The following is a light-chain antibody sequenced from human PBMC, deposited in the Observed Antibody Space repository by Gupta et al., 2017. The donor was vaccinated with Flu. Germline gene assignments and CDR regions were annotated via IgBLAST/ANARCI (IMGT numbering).Light chain of an antibody. Sequence: QSALTQPPSASGSPGQSVTISCTGTSSDVGGYNYVSWYQQHPGKDPKLIISEVSKRPSGVPDRFSGSKSGNTASLTVSGLQAEDEADYYCSSYAGSNNLRVFGTGTKVTVL. J-gene: IGLJ1*01. CDR3: SSYAGSNNLRV. V-gene: IGLV2-8*01. CDR1: SSDVGGYNY. CDR2: EVS.